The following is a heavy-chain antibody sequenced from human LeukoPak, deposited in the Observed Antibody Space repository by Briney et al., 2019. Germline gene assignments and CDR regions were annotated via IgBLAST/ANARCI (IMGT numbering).Heavy chain of an antibody. CDR2: INHSGST. V-gene: IGHV4-34*01. J-gene: IGHJ4*02. D-gene: IGHD6-13*01. Sequence: SETLSLTCAVYGGSFSGYYWSWIRQPPGKGLEWIGEINHSGSTNYNPSLKSRVTISVDTSKNQFSLKLSSVTAADTAVYYCARVGYSSSWSLSYYFDYWGQGTLVTVSS. CDR1: GGSFSGYY. CDR3: ARVGYSSSWSLSYYFDY.